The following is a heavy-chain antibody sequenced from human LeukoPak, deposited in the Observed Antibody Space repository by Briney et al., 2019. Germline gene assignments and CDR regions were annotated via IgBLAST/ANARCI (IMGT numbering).Heavy chain of an antibody. CDR1: SASISSSSYY. CDR2: IYYSGTT. V-gene: IGHV4-39*01. J-gene: IGHJ4*02. CDR3: ARREDYGGNSGQFDY. D-gene: IGHD4-23*01. Sequence: SETLSLTCTLASASISSSSYYWAWIRQPPWKGLELIGSIYYSGTTHYNPSLNTRATISVATSKNQFSLKLSSVTAADTAVYYCARREDYGGNSGQFDYWGQGTLVTVSS.